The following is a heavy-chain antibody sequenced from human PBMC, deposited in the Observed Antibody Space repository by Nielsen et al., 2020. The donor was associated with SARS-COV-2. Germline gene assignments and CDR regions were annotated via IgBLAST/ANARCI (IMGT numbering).Heavy chain of an antibody. D-gene: IGHD1-1*01. V-gene: IGHV3-33*06. CDR3: AKDPDPRDTWTTPFES. J-gene: IGHJ4*02. CDR1: GFTFSSYG. Sequence: GESLKISCAASGFTFSSYGMHWVRQAPGKGLEWVAVIWYDGSNKYYADSVKGRFTISRDNSKNTLYLQMNSLKVADTAVYYCAKDPDPRDTWTTPFESWGQGTLVTVSS. CDR2: IWYDGSNK.